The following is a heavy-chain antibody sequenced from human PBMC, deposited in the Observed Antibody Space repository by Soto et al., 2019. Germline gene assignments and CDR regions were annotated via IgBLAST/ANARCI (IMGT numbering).Heavy chain of an antibody. Sequence: PGESLKISCKGSGYSFTNYWIGWVRQMPGKGLEWMGIIFPGDSDTRYSPSFQGQVTISVDMSISTAYLQWGSLKASDTATYYCARRNGDYPKIYSLSYGLDVWGQGTTVTVSS. V-gene: IGHV5-51*01. D-gene: IGHD4-17*01. CDR2: IFPGDSDT. J-gene: IGHJ6*02. CDR1: GYSFTNYW. CDR3: ARRNGDYPKIYSLSYGLDV.